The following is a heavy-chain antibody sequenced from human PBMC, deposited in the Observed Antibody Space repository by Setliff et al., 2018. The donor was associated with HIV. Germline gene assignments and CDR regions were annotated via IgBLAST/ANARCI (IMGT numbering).Heavy chain of an antibody. D-gene: IGHD3-16*01. CDR2: ISGSGGRT. CDR3: AKGNWGYWYFDI. J-gene: IGHJ2*01. Sequence: QPGGSLRLSCAASGFTFSSYAMSWVRQAPGKGLEWVSTISGSGGRTYYADSVKGRFTISRDNSKNTLYLQMNSLRAEDTAVYYCAKGNWGYWYFDIWGRGTLVTVSS. V-gene: IGHV3-23*01. CDR1: GFTFSSYA.